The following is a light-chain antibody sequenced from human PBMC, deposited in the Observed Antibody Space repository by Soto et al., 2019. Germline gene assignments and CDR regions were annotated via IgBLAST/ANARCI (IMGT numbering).Light chain of an antibody. V-gene: IGLV2-8*01. CDR2: DVS. CDR1: SSDVGGYDY. Sequence: QSVLTQPPSASGSPGQSVAISCTGTSSDVGGYDYVSWYQQHPGKAPKLMIYDVSKRPSGVPDRFSGSKSGNTASLTVSGLQAEDEADYYCSSYADTHIVFGTGTKVTV. J-gene: IGLJ1*01. CDR3: SSYADTHIV.